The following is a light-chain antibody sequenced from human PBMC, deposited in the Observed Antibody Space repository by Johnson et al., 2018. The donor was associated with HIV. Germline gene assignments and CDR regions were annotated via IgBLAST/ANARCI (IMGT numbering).Light chain of an antibody. CDR1: TSNIGNNY. V-gene: IGLV1-51*02. J-gene: IGLJ1*01. CDR2: ENN. Sequence: SVLTQPPSVSAAPGQKVTISCSGSTSNIGNNYVSWYQQLPGTAPKLVMHENNKRPSVIPDRFSGSKSGTSATLGITGLQTGDEADYYCGTWDTSLSAYVFGTGTTFTVL. CDR3: GTWDTSLSAYV.